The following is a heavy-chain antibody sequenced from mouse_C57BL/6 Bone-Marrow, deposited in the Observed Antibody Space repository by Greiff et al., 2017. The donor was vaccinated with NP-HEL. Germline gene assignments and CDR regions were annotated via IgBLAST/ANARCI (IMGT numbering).Heavy chain of an antibody. Sequence: QVQLQQSGAELARPGASVKLSCKASGYNFTSYGISWVKQRTGQGLEWIGEIYPRSGNTYSNEKFKGKVTLTADKSSSTAYMELRSLTSEDSAVYFCASYSNYWGQGTTLTVSS. V-gene: IGHV1-81*01. CDR2: IYPRSGNT. D-gene: IGHD2-5*01. CDR1: GYNFTSYG. J-gene: IGHJ2*01. CDR3: ASYSNY.